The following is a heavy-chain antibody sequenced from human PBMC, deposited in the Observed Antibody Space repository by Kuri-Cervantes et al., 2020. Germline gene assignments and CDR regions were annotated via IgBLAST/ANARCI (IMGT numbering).Heavy chain of an antibody. CDR1: GYTFTSYG. J-gene: IGHJ5*02. Sequence: ASVKVSCKASGYTFTSYGISWVRQAPGQGLEWMGWISAYNGNTGYAQKFQGRVTMTRNTSISTAYMELSSLRSEDTAVYYCARDTGYCSSTSCSNWFDPWGQGTLVTVSS. CDR2: ISAYNGNT. D-gene: IGHD2-2*01. V-gene: IGHV1-8*02. CDR3: ARDTGYCSSTSCSNWFDP.